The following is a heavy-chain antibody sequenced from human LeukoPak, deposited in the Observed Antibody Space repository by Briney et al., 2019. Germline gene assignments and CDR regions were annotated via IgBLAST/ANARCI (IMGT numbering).Heavy chain of an antibody. CDR2: INPNSGGT. J-gene: IGHJ3*02. V-gene: IGHV1-2*06. CDR1: GYTFTGYY. Sequence: GASVKVSCKXSGYTFTGYYMHWVRQAPGQGLEWMGRINPNSGGTNYAQKFQGRVTMTRDTSISTAYMELSRLRSDDTAVYYCARRGFGDQGRPKAFDIWGQGTMVTVSS. CDR3: ARRGFGDQGRPKAFDI. D-gene: IGHD3-10*01.